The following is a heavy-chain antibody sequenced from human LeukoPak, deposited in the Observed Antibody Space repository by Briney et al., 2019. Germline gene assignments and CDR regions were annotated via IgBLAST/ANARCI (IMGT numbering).Heavy chain of an antibody. J-gene: IGHJ4*02. CDR1: GGSISSGGYS. Sequence: PSQTLSLTCAVSGGSISSGGYSWSWIRQPPGKGLERIGYIYHNGNTYYSPSLKSRVTISVDRSKNQLSLKLSSVTAADTAMYYCASGGYSYGFDHWGQGTLVTVSS. CDR3: ASGGYSYGFDH. CDR2: IYHNGNT. V-gene: IGHV4-30-2*01. D-gene: IGHD5-18*01.